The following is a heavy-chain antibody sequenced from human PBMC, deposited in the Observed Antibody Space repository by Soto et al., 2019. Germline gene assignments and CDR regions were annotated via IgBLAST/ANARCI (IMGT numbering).Heavy chain of an antibody. D-gene: IGHD2-15*01. CDR1: GFTFSSYG. J-gene: IGHJ4*02. Sequence: QVQLVESGGGVVQPGRSLRLSCAASGFTFSSYGMHWVRQAPGKGLEWVAVISYDGSNKYYADSVKGRFTISRDNSKNTLYLQMNSLRAEDTAVYYCAKDPDFSEGGGSVDYWGQGTLVTVSS. V-gene: IGHV3-30*18. CDR2: ISYDGSNK. CDR3: AKDPDFSEGGGSVDY.